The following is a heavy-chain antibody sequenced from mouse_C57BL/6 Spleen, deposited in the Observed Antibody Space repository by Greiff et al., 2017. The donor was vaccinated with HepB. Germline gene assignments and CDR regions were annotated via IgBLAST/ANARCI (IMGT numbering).Heavy chain of an antibody. CDR3: ARIAPYSNGGYWYFDV. CDR2: IWWDDDK. D-gene: IGHD2-5*01. Sequence: QVTLKVSGPGILQPSQTLSLTCSFSGFSLSTFGMGVGWIRQPSGKGLEWLAHIWWDDDKYYNPALKSRLTISKDTSKNQVFLKIANVDTADTATYYCARIAPYSNGGYWYFDVWGTGTTVTVSS. V-gene: IGHV8-8*01. J-gene: IGHJ1*03. CDR1: GFSLSTFGMG.